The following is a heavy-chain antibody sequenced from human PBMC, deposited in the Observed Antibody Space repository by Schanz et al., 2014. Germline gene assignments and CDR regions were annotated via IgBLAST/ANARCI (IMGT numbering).Heavy chain of an antibody. CDR3: ASALTTWGGMDV. CDR2: IHSTGGTT. V-gene: IGHV1-46*01. J-gene: IGHJ6*02. Sequence: QLQLVQSGAEVKRPGASAKVTCKASGYTFTSYYMHWVRQAPGQGLEWMGIIHSTGGTTSHAQKFQGRVTMTXXXXXSTVYMELSXLXXXXXXVYYCASALTTWGGMDVWGQGTTVTVSS. D-gene: IGHD3-10*01. CDR1: GYTFTSYY.